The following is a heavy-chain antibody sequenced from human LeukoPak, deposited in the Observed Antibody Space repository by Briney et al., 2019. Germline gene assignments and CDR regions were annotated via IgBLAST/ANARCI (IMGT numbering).Heavy chain of an antibody. CDR2: INHTGST. J-gene: IGHJ4*02. Sequence: SETLSLTCAVYSGSFSGYYWSRIRQPPGKGLEWIGEINHTGSTNYNPSLKSRVTISVDTSKNQFSLKLSSVTAADTAVYYCAANSSGHLYFDHWGQGTLVTVSS. V-gene: IGHV4-34*01. CDR3: AANSSGHLYFDH. D-gene: IGHD6-19*01. CDR1: SGSFSGYY.